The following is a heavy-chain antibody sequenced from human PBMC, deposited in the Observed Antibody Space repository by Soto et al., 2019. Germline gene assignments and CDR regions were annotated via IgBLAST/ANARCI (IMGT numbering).Heavy chain of an antibody. V-gene: IGHV2-5*01. CDR1: GSSLSSSGVG. CDR3: AHSGYFYDSSGYFSTGYHFDY. D-gene: IGHD3-22*01. Sequence: SGPTLVNPTQTLTLTCTFSGSSLSSSGVGVGWIRQPPGKALEWLALIYWNDDRRYSPSLKSRLTITKDTSKNQVVLTMVNMDPVDTATYYCAHSGYFYDSSGYFSTGYHFDYWGQGTLVTVSS. CDR2: IYWNDDR. J-gene: IGHJ4*02.